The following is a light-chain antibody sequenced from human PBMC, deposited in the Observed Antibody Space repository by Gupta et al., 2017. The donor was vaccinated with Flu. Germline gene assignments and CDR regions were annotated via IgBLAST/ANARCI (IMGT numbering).Light chain of an antibody. Sequence: GRATLSCRASQSVSSSYLAWYQQNPGQAPRLLIYGASSRATGIPDRFSGSGSGTDITLTISRLEPEDFAVYYCQQYGSSPLTFGGGTKVEIK. CDR2: GAS. CDR1: QSVSSSY. V-gene: IGKV3-20*01. CDR3: QQYGSSPLT. J-gene: IGKJ4*01.